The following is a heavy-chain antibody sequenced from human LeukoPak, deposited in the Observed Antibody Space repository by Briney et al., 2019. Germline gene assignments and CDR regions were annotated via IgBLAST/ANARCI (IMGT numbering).Heavy chain of an antibody. J-gene: IGHJ5*02. CDR2: IRYDGSNK. V-gene: IGHV3-30*02. CDR3: AKGPYSSSWYNWFDP. D-gene: IGHD6-13*01. CDR1: GFTFSSYG. Sequence: GSLRLSCAASGFTFSSYGMHWVRQAPGKGLEWVAFIRYDGSNKYYADSVKGRFTISRGNSKNTLYLQMNSLRAEDTAVYYCAKGPYSSSWYNWFDPWGQGTLVTVSS.